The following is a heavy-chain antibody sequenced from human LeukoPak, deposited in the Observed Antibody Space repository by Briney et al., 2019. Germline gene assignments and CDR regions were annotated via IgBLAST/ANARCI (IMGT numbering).Heavy chain of an antibody. D-gene: IGHD3-22*01. V-gene: IGHV4-4*07. CDR2: IYTSGST. CDR3: RRTMGSGWELNGMDV. CDR1: GGSSSSYY. Sequence: SETLSLTCTVSGGSSSSYYWSWIRQPAGKGLEWIGRIYTSGSTNYNPSLKSRVTISVDTSKNQFSLKLSSVTAADTAVYYSRRTMGSGWELNGMDVWGQGTTVTVSS. J-gene: IGHJ6*02.